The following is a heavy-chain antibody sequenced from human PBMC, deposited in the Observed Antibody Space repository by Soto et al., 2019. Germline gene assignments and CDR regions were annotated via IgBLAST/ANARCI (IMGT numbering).Heavy chain of an antibody. CDR1: GGSISSYY. CDR3: ARQSSVGYDSDY. CDR2: IYYSGHT. V-gene: IGHV4-59*08. J-gene: IGHJ4*02. D-gene: IGHD5-12*01. Sequence: QVQLQESGPGLVKPSETLSLTCTVSGGSISSYYWSWIRQPPGKGLEWIGYIYYSGHTNYNPSLKSRVTRSVDTSKTQFSLNRSSVTAADPAVYYCARQSSVGYDSDYWGQGTLVTVSS.